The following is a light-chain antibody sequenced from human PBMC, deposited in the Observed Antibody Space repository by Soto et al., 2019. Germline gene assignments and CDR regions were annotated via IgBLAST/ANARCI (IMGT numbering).Light chain of an antibody. CDR1: QSMYNN. CDR3: QQYNNWPLT. Sequence: EIVMTQSPATLSVSPGERATLSCRASQSMYNNLAWYQQKPGQSPRLLIYFASTRATGIPARFSGSGSGTEFTLTISSLQSEDFAVYYCQQYNNWPLTFGGGTKVDI. J-gene: IGKJ4*01. V-gene: IGKV3-15*01. CDR2: FAS.